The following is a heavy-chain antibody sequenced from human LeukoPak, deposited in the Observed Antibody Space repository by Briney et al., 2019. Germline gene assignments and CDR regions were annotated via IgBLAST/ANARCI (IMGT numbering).Heavy chain of an antibody. J-gene: IGHJ4*02. Sequence: GASVKVSCKASGYTFTGYYMHWVRQAPGQGLEWMGWISPNSGGTNYAQKFQGRVTMTRDTSISTAYMELSRLRSDDTAVYYCARDLAAAGTEIDYWGQGTLVTVSS. V-gene: IGHV1-2*02. CDR3: ARDLAAAGTEIDY. D-gene: IGHD6-13*01. CDR1: GYTFTGYY. CDR2: ISPNSGGT.